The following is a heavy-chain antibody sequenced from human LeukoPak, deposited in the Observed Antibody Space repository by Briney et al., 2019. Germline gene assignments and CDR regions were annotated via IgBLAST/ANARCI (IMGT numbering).Heavy chain of an antibody. CDR2: ISAYNGNT. Sequence: GASVKVSCKPSGYTFTSYTISWVRQAPGQRLEWVGWISAYNGNTRYAEELQGRITMTTDTSRTTAYMELRSLTSDDTAIYYCARGAGQLELLDYWGQGTLVTVSP. D-gene: IGHD1-1*01. CDR3: ARGAGQLELLDY. CDR1: GYTFTSYT. J-gene: IGHJ4*02. V-gene: IGHV1-18*01.